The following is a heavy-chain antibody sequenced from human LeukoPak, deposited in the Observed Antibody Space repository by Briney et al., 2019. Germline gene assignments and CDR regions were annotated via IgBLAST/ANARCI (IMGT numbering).Heavy chain of an antibody. CDR2: INHSGST. CDR3: ARPGGSSWFQFDY. D-gene: IGHD6-13*01. CDR1: GGSFSGYY. V-gene: IGHV4-34*01. Sequence: SETLSLTCAVYGGSFSGYYWSWIRQPPGKGLEWIGEINHSGSTNYNPSLKSRVTISVDTSKNQFSLKLSSVTAADTAVYYCARPGGSSWFQFDYWGQGTLVTVSS. J-gene: IGHJ4*02.